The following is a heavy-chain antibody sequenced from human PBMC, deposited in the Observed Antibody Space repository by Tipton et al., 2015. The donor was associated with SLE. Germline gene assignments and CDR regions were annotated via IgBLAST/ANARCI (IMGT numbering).Heavy chain of an antibody. V-gene: IGHV4-59*01. CDR1: GASISDYY. CDR3: ARESGYDWGDFDY. CDR2: IDYSGST. D-gene: IGHD5-12*01. J-gene: IGHJ4*02. Sequence: TLSLTCTVSGASISDYYWTWIRQFPGKGLEWIGYIDYSGSTNYNPPLKSRLTISGDTSKNHFSLKLSSVTAADTAVYYCARESGYDWGDFDYWGQGTLVTVSS.